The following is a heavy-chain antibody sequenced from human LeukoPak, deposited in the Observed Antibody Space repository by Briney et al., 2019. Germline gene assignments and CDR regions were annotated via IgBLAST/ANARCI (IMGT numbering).Heavy chain of an antibody. J-gene: IGHJ3*02. CDR3: VRDANYHDGSNYYDVLDI. CDR1: GFTFSNYW. D-gene: IGHD3-22*01. CDR2: IRGDGSRQ. V-gene: IGHV3-7*01. Sequence: GGSLRLSCAASGFTFSNYWMVWVRQAPGEGLEWVANIRGDGSRQYYLDSVKGRFTISRDNAKNSLYLQMSSLRADDTAVYYCVRDANYHDGSNYYDVLDIWGQGTMVTVSA.